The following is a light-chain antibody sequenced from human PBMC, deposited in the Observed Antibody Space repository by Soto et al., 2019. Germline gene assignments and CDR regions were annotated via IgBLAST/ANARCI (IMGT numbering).Light chain of an antibody. CDR3: MQATQFPLT. CDR2: KVS. V-gene: IGKV2-24*01. J-gene: IGKJ5*01. CDR1: QSLVYRDGNTY. Sequence: IVLPQSPLSLPITLGQPASISCMSSQSLVYRDGNTYLSWLQQRPGQPPRLLIYKVSNRFSAVPDRFSGSGTGTDFTLKIARVEAEDVGVYYCMQATQFPLTFGQGTRLEIK.